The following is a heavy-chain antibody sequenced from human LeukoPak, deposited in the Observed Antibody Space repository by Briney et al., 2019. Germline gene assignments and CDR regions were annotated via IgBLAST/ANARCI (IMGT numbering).Heavy chain of an antibody. D-gene: IGHD2-15*01. CDR2: ISAYNGNT. CDR3: ARDRVGYCSGGSCYSTSFDY. V-gene: IGHV1-18*01. CDR1: GYTFTSYG. Sequence: ASVKVSCKASGYTFTSYGISWVRQAPGQGLEWMGWISAYNGNTNYAQKLQGRVTMTTDTSTSTAYMELRSLRSDDTAVYYCARDRVGYCSGGSCYSTSFDYWGQGTLVTVSS. J-gene: IGHJ4*02.